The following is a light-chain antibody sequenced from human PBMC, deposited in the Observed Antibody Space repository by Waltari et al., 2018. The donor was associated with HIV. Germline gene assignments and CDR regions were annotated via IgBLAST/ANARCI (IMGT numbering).Light chain of an antibody. CDR2: SNE. CDR1: NSNIGPNT. J-gene: IGLJ3*02. V-gene: IGLV1-44*01. Sequence: SVLTQPPSASGTPGQRVTIPCYGSNSNIGPNTGNWYRQLPGTTPQLLIHSNEQRPSGVPDRFSGSKSGTSASLAISGLQSEDEADYYCAAWDDTLNGWVFGGGTKLTVL. CDR3: AAWDDTLNGWV.